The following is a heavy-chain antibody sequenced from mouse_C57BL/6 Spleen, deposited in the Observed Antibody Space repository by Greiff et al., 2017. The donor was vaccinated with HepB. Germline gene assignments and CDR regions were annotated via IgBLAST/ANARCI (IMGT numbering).Heavy chain of an antibody. D-gene: IGHD2-5*01. J-gene: IGHJ1*03. CDR2: IDPEDGDT. Sequence: EVKLMESGAELVRPGASVKLSCTASGFNIKDYYMHWVKQRPEQGLEWIGRIDPEDGDTEYAPKFQGKATMTADTSSNTAYLQLSSLTSEDTAVYYCTSYYSNSWYCDVWGTGTTVTVSA. CDR3: TSYYSNSWYCDV. V-gene: IGHV14-1*01. CDR1: GFNIKDYY.